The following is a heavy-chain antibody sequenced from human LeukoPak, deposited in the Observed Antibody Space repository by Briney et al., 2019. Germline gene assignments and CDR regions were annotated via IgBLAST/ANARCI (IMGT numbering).Heavy chain of an antibody. CDR1: GFTFSSYG. CDR3: TKGQLWASGRAFDI. V-gene: IGHV3-30*02. CDR2: VRDDGSSQ. D-gene: IGHD3-16*01. Sequence: PGRSLRLSCAASGFTFSSYGMHWVRQAPGKGLDWVAFVRDDGSSQKYAATVKGRFTTSRDNSKNTLYLQMNNLRPEDTAVYYCTKGQLWASGRAFDIWGQGTMVTVSS. J-gene: IGHJ3*02.